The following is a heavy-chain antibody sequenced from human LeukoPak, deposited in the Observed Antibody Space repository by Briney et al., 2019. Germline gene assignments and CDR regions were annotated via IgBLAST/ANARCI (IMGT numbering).Heavy chain of an antibody. CDR1: GGTFSSYA. CDR3: AREDVIAAAGIRSYYYYGMDV. CDR2: IIPILGIA. Sequence: SVKVSCKASGGTFSSYAISWVRQAPGQGLEWMGRIIPILGIANCAQKFQGRVTITADKSTSTAYMELSSLRSEDTAVYCCAREDVIAAAGIRSYYYYGMDVWGQGTTVTVSS. D-gene: IGHD6-13*01. J-gene: IGHJ6*02. V-gene: IGHV1-69*04.